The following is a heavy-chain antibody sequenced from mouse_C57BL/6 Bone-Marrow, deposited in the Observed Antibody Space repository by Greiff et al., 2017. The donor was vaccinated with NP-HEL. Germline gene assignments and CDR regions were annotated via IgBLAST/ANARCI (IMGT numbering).Heavy chain of an antibody. CDR3: ARGTTVVPYYFDY. Sequence: VQRVESGAELAKPGASVKLSCKASGYTFTSYWMHWVKQRPGQGLEWIGYINPSSGYTKYNQKFKDKATLTADKSSSTAYMQLSSLTYEDSAVYYCARGTTVVPYYFDYWGQGTTLTVSS. CDR2: INPSSGYT. J-gene: IGHJ2*01. CDR1: GYTFTSYW. D-gene: IGHD1-1*01. V-gene: IGHV1-7*01.